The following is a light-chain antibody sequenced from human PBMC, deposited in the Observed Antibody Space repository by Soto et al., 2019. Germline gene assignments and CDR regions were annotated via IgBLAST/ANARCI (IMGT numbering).Light chain of an antibody. V-gene: IGKV1-5*03. J-gene: IGKJ1*01. CDR2: KTS. CDR3: QQSYGTPKT. Sequence: DIQMTQSPSTLSASVGDRVTITCRASQSIRSWLAWYQQKPGKAPKLLIYKTSSLESGVPSRFSGSGSGTEFTLTISSLQPDDFATYSCQQSYGTPKTFSQGTKVDI. CDR1: QSIRSW.